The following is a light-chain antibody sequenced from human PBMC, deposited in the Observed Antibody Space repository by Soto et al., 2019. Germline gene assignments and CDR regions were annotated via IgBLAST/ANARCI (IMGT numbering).Light chain of an antibody. V-gene: IGLV2-14*01. Sequence: QSALTQPASVSGSPGQSITISCTGTSSDVGGYNYVSWYQQQAGKAPKLIIHEVSNRPSGVSNRFSGSKSGNTAPLTISGLQAEDEADYYCDSYTSSRAYVFGIGTKLTVL. CDR1: SSDVGGYNY. J-gene: IGLJ1*01. CDR2: EVS. CDR3: DSYTSSRAYV.